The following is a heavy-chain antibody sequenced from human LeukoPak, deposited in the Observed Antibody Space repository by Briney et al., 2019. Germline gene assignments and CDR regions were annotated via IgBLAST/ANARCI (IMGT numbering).Heavy chain of an antibody. CDR3: VKDGSGSYYTYYFDY. CDR1: GFTFSRYA. J-gene: IGHJ4*02. D-gene: IGHD3-10*01. V-gene: IGHV3-64D*06. CDR2: ISSNGGST. Sequence: PGGSLRLSCAASGFTFSRYAMHWVRQAPGKGLEYVSAISSNGGSTYYADSVKGRFTISRDNSKNTLYLQMSSLRAEDTAVYYCVKDGSGSYYTYYFDYWGQGTLVTVSS.